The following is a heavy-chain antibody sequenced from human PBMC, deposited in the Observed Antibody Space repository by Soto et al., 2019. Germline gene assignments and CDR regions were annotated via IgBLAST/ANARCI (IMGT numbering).Heavy chain of an antibody. D-gene: IGHD3-22*01. V-gene: IGHV3-23*01. J-gene: IGHJ4*02. CDR2: ISGSGGST. CDR3: AKDSMLGYYYDSSGPPYDY. CDR1: GFTFSSYA. Sequence: EVQLLESGGGLVQPGGSLRLSCAASGFTFSSYAMSWVRQAPGKGLEWVSAISGSGGSTYYADSVKGRFTISRDNSKNTLYLKMNSLRAEDTAVYYCAKDSMLGYYYDSSGPPYDYWGQGTLVTVSS.